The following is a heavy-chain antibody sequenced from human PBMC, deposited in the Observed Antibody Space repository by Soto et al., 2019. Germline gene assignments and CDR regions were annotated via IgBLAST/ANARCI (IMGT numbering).Heavy chain of an antibody. J-gene: IGHJ6*02. D-gene: IGHD3-3*01. CDR1: GGAMSSSHW. V-gene: IGHV4-4*02. CDR3: PTEYSDFLSAGYGPLNNYLTCAGVAI. Sequence: PSDPRALTCTVSGGAMSSSHWGNWVRQSPGKGLEWIGEAHQSGRPNYNPSLKGRVTISVEKSKNHFSLKWTSVTAADAAVLYYPTEYSDFLSAGYGPLNNYLTCAGVAIWGEGNTVT. CDR2: AHQSGRP.